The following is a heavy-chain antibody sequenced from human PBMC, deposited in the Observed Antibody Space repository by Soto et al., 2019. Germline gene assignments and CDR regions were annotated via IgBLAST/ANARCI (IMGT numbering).Heavy chain of an antibody. Sequence: EVQFLESGGGVVRPGGSLRLSCVASGLSFDNYAMTWVRQSPEKGLEWLACITGNGAVTSYTDSVRGRFTISRDNSKNTLYLQMDSLRADDTAVYYCGKDPNGDYFGTFEFWGQGTTVTVSS. CDR1: GLSFDNYA. V-gene: IGHV3-23*01. D-gene: IGHD4-17*01. CDR3: GKDPNGDYFGTFEF. J-gene: IGHJ3*01. CDR2: ITGNGAVT.